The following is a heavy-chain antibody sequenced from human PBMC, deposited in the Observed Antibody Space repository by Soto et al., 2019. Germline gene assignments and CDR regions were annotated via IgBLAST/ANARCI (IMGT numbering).Heavy chain of an antibody. CDR2: IIPIFGTA. V-gene: IGHV1-69*01. CDR3: ASEDSSSWYPIYYYYGMDV. CDR1: GGTFSSYA. J-gene: IGHJ6*02. Sequence: QVQLVQSGAEVKKPGSSVKVSCKASGGTFSSYAISWVRQAPGQGLEWMGGIIPIFGTANYAQKFQGRVTITADESTSTAYMELSSLRSEDTAVYYCASEDSSSWYPIYYYYGMDVWGQGTTVTVSS. D-gene: IGHD6-13*01.